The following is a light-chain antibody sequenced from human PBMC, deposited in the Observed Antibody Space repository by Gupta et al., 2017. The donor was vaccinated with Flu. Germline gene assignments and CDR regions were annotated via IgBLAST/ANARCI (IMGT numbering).Light chain of an antibody. J-gene: IGLJ3*02. CDR1: SLDIGTYNY. CDR2: EVT. CDR3: TSFTTSSTWV. V-gene: IGLV2-14*03. Sequence: LTQPASVSGSPGQSITISCTGTSLDIGTYNYVSWYQQHPGKAPKLMIYEVTNRPSGVSDRFSGSKFGNTASLTTSGLQGEDEAHYYCTSFTTSSTWVFGGGTKMTVL.